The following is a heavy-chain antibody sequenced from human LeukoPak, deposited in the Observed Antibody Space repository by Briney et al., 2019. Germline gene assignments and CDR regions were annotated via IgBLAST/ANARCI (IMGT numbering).Heavy chain of an antibody. V-gene: IGHV1-46*01. CDR3: ARGHSGDGYHYDY. J-gene: IGHJ4*02. CDR2: INPSGGST. Sequence: ASVKVSCKASGYTFTSYYMHWVRQAPGQGLEWMGIINPSGGSTSYAQKFQGRVTLTRDTSINTAYMDLSSLRYDDTAIYYCARGHSGDGYHYDYWGQGTLVAVSS. D-gene: IGHD2-21*01. CDR1: GYTFTSYY.